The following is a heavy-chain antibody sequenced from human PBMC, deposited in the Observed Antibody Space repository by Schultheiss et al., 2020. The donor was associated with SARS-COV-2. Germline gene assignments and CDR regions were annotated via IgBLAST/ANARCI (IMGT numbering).Heavy chain of an antibody. D-gene: IGHD3-22*01. CDR3: ARVGTYYYDSSGYLGGMDV. J-gene: IGHJ6*02. CDR2: IYYSGST. V-gene: IGHV4-59*08. Sequence: SETLSLTCTVSGGSISSYYWSWIRQPPGKGLEWIGYIYYSGSTNYNPSLKSRVTISVDKSKNQFSLKLSSVTAADTAVYYCARVGTYYYDSSGYLGGMDVWGQGTTVTVSS. CDR1: GGSISSYY.